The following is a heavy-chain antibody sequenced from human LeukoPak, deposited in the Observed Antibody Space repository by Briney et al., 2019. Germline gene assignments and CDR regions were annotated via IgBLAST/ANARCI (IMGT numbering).Heavy chain of an antibody. CDR2: INHSGST. V-gene: IGHV4-34*01. CDR1: GGSFSGYY. J-gene: IGHJ5*02. D-gene: IGHD3-3*01. CDR3: ARGNRDIYDFWSGYYKTKPNWFDP. Sequence: SETLSLTCAVYGGSFSGYYWSWIRQPPGKGLEWIGEINHSGSTNYNPSLKSRVTISVDTSKNQFSLKLSSVPAAGTAVYYCARGNRDIYDFWSGYYKTKPNWFDPWGQGTLVTVSS.